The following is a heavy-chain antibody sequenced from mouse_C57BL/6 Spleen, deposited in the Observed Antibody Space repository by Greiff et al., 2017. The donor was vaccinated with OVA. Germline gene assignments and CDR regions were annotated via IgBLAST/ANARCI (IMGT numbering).Heavy chain of an antibody. J-gene: IGHJ1*03. CDR3: ARALLPPDWYFDV. Sequence: EVQLVESGPGLVKPSQSLSLTCSVTGYSITSGYYWNWIRQFPGNKLEWMGSISYDGSNNYNPSLKNRISITRDTSKNQFFLKLNSVTTEDTATYYCARALLPPDWYFDVWGTGTTVTVSS. D-gene: IGHD6-1*01. CDR1: GYSITSGYY. V-gene: IGHV3-6*01. CDR2: ISYDGSN.